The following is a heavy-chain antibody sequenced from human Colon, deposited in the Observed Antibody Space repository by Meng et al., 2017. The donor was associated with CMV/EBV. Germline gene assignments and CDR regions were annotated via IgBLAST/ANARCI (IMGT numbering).Heavy chain of an antibody. CDR2: IKNDGSTT. V-gene: IGHV3-74*01. CDR3: ARDIFWGQSDY. Sequence: EVQLEESGGGVVQPGGSLTLSCEVSGFIFSNYWMHWVRQAPGKGLVWISRIKNDGSTTGYADSVKGRFTISRDNAKNTLYLQMNSLRAEDTAMYYCARDIFWGQSDYWGQGTLVTVSS. CDR1: GFIFSNYW. J-gene: IGHJ4*02. D-gene: IGHD3-9*01.